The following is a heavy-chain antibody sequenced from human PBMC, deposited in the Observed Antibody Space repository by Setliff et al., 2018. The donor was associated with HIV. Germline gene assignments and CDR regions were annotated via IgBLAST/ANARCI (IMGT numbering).Heavy chain of an antibody. D-gene: IGHD2-2*01. CDR2: IYFTGIT. V-gene: IGHV4-59*11. CDR1: GGSINSHY. CDR3: ARGGYSSKWYSWFDP. J-gene: IGHJ5*01. Sequence: KTSETLSLTCTVSGGSINSHYWSWIRQPPGKGLEYIGYIYFTGITNYNPSLQSRVTISIDTTKKQLFLRVRSVTAADTVVYYCARGGYSSKWYSWFDPWGQGTLVTVSS.